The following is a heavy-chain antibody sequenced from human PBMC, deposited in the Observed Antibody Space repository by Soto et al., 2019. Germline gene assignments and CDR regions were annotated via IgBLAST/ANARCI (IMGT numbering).Heavy chain of an antibody. CDR3: AKRGIVGATLDYFDY. Sequence: GGTLRLSCAASGFTFSGYCMHWVRQAPGKGQEWVAVIWHDGGKKYYAESVKGRFTISRDNSKNTLYLQMNSLRDEDTAVYYCAKRGIVGATLDYFDYWGQGTLVTVSS. CDR1: GFTFSGYC. CDR2: IWHDGGKK. V-gene: IGHV3-33*08. D-gene: IGHD1-26*01. J-gene: IGHJ4*02.